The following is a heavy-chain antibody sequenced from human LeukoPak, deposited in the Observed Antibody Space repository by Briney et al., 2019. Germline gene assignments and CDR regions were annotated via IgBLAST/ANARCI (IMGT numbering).Heavy chain of an antibody. D-gene: IGHD5-18*01. J-gene: IGHJ4*02. CDR2: IYPGDSAT. CDR1: GYSFTNYW. CDR3: ARHIHSYGSSPKYYFDY. V-gene: IGHV5-51*01. Sequence: GESLKISCKGSGYSFTNYWIGWVRQMPGKGLEWMGIIYPGDSATRYSTSFQGQVTFAVDKSISTAYLQWSSLKASDTAVYYCARHIHSYGSSPKYYFDYWGQGTLVTVSS.